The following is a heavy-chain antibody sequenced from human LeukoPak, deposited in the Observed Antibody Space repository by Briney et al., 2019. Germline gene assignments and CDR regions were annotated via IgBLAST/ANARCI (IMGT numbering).Heavy chain of an antibody. D-gene: IGHD3-22*01. J-gene: IGHJ1*01. CDR2: FYSPGST. V-gene: IGHV3-53*01. CDR1: GFTVTTKT. Sequence: GGSLRLSCAASGFTVTTKTMAWVRQAPGRGLEWVSVFYSPGSTYYADSVHGRFTISRDTSLNTLFLQMNSLRVEDEQLYYCASARQSCIGSTCYEYFHHWGQGTPLRVSS. CDR3: ASARQSCIGSTCYEYFHH.